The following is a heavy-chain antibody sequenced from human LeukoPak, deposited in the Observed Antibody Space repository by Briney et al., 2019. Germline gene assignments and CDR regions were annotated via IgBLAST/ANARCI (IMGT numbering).Heavy chain of an antibody. J-gene: IGHJ4*02. CDR2: IHNSGTT. Sequence: SETLSLTCTVSGGSISSYYWSWIRQPPGKGLEWIAYIHNSGTTSYDPSLRSRVTISVDTSKNQFSLKLSSVTAADTAVYYCARQPDRRQLVLWGQGTLVTVSS. CDR1: GGSISSYY. CDR3: ARQPDRRQLVL. V-gene: IGHV4-59*08. D-gene: IGHD6-13*01.